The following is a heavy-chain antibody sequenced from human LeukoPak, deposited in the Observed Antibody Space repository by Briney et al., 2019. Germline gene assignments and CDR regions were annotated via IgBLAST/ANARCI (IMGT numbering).Heavy chain of an antibody. D-gene: IGHD6-13*01. V-gene: IGHV1-2*02. CDR3: ARGYSSSWYVPYGMDV. Sequence: GASVTVSFKASGYTFTGYYMHWVRQAPGQGLEWMGWINPNSGGTNYAQKFQGRVTMTRDTSISTAYMELSRLRSDDTAVYYCARGYSSSWYVPYGMDVWGQGTTVTVSS. J-gene: IGHJ6*02. CDR2: INPNSGGT. CDR1: GYTFTGYY.